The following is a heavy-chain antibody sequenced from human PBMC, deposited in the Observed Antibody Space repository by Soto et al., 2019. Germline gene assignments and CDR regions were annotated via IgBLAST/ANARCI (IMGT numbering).Heavy chain of an antibody. Sequence: VQLVQSGAEVKKPGASVTVSCKVSGYALTELCLHWVRQTPGKGLEWLGGLDPEDGETIYAQRFQGRVTMTENTSTDTAYMYLSSVRSGDTAIYYCATDAPGIADHCAPVAFDYWGRGTLVTVAS. CDR2: LDPEDGET. CDR1: GYALTELC. V-gene: IGHV1-24*01. J-gene: IGHJ4*02. CDR3: ATDAPGIADHCAPVAFDY. D-gene: IGHD2-21*01.